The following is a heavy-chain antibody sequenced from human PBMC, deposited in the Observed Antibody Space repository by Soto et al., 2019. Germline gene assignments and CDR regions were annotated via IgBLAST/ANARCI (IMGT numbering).Heavy chain of an antibody. CDR1: GFTFSSYG. CDR2: IWYDGSNK. V-gene: IGHV3-33*01. D-gene: IGHD4-17*01. Sequence: QVQLVESGGGVVQPGRSLRLSCAASGFTFSSYGMHWVRQAPGKGLEWVAVIWYDGSNKYYADSVKGRFTISRDNSKNTLYLQMNSLRAEDTAVYYCARDSGPYGLYYYYMDVWGKGTTVTVSS. CDR3: ARDSGPYGLYYYYMDV. J-gene: IGHJ6*03.